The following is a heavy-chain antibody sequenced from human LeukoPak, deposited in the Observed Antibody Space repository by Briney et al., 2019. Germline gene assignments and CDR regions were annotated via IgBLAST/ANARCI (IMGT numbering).Heavy chain of an antibody. CDR3: ARDRTVVTPSGLDP. CDR2: IYHSGST. J-gene: IGHJ5*02. V-gene: IGHV4-4*02. D-gene: IGHD4-23*01. CDR1: GGSISSSNW. Sequence: SETLSLTCAVSGGSISSSNWWSWVRQPPGKGLEWIGEIYHSGSTNYNPSLKSRVTISVDKSKNQFSLKLSSVTAADTAVYYCARDRTVVTPSGLDPWGQGTLVTVSS.